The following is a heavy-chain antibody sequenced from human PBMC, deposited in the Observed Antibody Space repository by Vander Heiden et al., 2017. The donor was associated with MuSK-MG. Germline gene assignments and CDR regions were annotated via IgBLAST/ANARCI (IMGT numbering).Heavy chain of an antibody. CDR3: AGFVNYDYVWGSYRFDY. J-gene: IGHJ4*02. CDR1: GGSISSGSYY. D-gene: IGHD3-16*02. V-gene: IGHV4-61*02. CDR2: IYTSGST. Sequence: QVQLQESGPGLVKPSQTLSLTCTGSGGSISSGSYYWSWIRQPAGKGLEWIGRIYTSGSTNYNPSLKSRVTISVDTSKNQFSLKLSSVTAADTAVYYCAGFVNYDYVWGSYRFDYWGQGTLVTVSS.